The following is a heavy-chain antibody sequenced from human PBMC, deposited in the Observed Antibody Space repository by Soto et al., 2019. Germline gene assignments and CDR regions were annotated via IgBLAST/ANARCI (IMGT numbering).Heavy chain of an antibody. CDR2: VYYNGSA. J-gene: IGHJ5*02. CDR1: GGSLSTYL. CDR3: ARSFFP. Sequence: QVLLEESGPGLLKPSETLSLTCVVSGGSLSTYLWSWIRQPPGKGLEWIGAVYYNGSASYNPSLKSRVTISADTSKNHLSLTLRSTTAADTAVYYCARSFFPWGRGTLVTVSS. V-gene: IGHV4-59*01.